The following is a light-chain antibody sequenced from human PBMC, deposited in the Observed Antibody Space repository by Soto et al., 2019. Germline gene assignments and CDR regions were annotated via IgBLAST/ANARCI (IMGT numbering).Light chain of an antibody. J-gene: IGKJ5*01. CDR3: QQYKSYLYT. CDR1: EDINDW. Sequence: DIQMTQSPSTLSSSIGDRVTITCRASEDINDWLAWYQQKPGNAPKFLIYDASTLQSGVPSRFGGSGSGTEFTLTISSLQPDDVATYYCQQYKSYLYTFGQGTRLEI. V-gene: IGKV1-5*01. CDR2: DAS.